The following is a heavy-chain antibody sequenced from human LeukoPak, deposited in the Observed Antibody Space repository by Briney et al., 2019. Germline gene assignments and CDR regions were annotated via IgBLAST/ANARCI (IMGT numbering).Heavy chain of an antibody. D-gene: IGHD6-19*01. CDR3: AREMLAAVAAQS. Sequence: GGSLRLSCAASGFTFSSYSMNWVRQAPGKGLEWVSSITSSSSYIYYADSVKGRFTISRGNAKNSLYLQMNSLRAEDTAVYYCAREMLAAVAAQSWGQGTLVTVSS. CDR2: ITSSSSYI. CDR1: GFTFSSYS. V-gene: IGHV3-21*01. J-gene: IGHJ5*02.